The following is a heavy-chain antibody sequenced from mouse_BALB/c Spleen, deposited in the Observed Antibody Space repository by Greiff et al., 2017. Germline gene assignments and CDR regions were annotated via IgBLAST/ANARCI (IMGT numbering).Heavy chain of an antibody. D-gene: IGHD2-4*01. J-gene: IGHJ4*01. CDR2: IWSGGST. CDR3: AIYYDYDGVYAMDY. Sequence: QVQLKQSGPGLVQPSQSLSITCTVSGFSLTSYGVHWVRQSPGKGLEWLGVIWSGGSTDYNAAFISRLSISKDNSKSQVFFKMNSLQANDTAIYYCAIYYDYDGVYAMDYWGQGTSVTVSS. V-gene: IGHV2-2*02. CDR1: GFSLTSYG.